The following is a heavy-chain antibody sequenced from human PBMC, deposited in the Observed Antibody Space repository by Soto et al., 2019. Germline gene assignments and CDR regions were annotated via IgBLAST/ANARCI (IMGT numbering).Heavy chain of an antibody. CDR3: ARDLGYYDSSGYFDY. CDR1: GFTFSDYY. D-gene: IGHD3-22*01. CDR2: ISSSDSIV. J-gene: IGHJ4*02. Sequence: LRLSCAASGFTFSDYYMSWIRQAPGKGLEWVSYISSSDSIVSYADSVKGRFTISRDNAKNSLYLQMNSLRAEDTAVYFCARDLGYYDSSGYFDYWGQGTLVTVSS. V-gene: IGHV3-11*01.